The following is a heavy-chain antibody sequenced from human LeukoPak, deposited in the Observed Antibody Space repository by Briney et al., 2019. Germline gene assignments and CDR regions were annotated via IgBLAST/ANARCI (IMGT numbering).Heavy chain of an antibody. CDR2: IWYDGSNK. CDR3: AKDTGLVGATRYYFDY. D-gene: IGHD1-26*01. V-gene: IGHV3-33*06. Sequence: GGSLRLSCAASGFTFSSYGMHWVRLAPGKGLEWVAVIWYDGSNKYYADSVKGRFTISRDNSQNTLYLQMNSLRVEDTAVYYCAKDTGLVGATRYYFDYWGQGTLVTVSS. J-gene: IGHJ4*02. CDR1: GFTFSSYG.